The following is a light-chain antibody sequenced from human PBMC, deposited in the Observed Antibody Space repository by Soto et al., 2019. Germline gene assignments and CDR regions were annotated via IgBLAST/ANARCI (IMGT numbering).Light chain of an antibody. CDR1: DSDVGTYDY. J-gene: IGLJ2*01. CDR3: FSYAGYYTLL. Sequence: QSALTQPRSVSGSPGQSITISCTGTDSDVGTYDYVSWYQQHPGKAPKLMIYDVSKRPSGVPDRFSGSKSGNTASLTISGLQADDEADYYCFSYAGYYTLLFGGGTQLTVL. CDR2: DVS. V-gene: IGLV2-11*01.